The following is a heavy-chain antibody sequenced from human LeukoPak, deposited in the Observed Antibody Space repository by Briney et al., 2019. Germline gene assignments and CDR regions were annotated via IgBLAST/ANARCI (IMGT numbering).Heavy chain of an antibody. Sequence: ASVKVYCKASGYTFTSYDINWVRQATGQGLEWMGWMNPNSGNTGYAQKFQGRVTMTRNTSISTAYMELSSLRSEDTAVYYCARGEGYCSSTSCYSYGMDVWGQGTTVTVSS. J-gene: IGHJ6*02. CDR1: GYTFTSYD. CDR3: ARGEGYCSSTSCYSYGMDV. V-gene: IGHV1-8*01. D-gene: IGHD2-2*02. CDR2: MNPNSGNT.